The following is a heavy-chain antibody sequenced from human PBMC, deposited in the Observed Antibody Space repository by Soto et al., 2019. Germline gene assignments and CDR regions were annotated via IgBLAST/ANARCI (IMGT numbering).Heavy chain of an antibody. D-gene: IGHD2-15*01. CDR2: IYYSGST. Sequence: QVQLQESGPGLVKPSQTLSLTCTVSGGSISSGGYYWSWIRQHPGKGLEWIGYIYYSGSTYYNPSLKSRVTKSVDTSKNQFSLKLSSVTAADTAVYYCARDYEAYCSGGSCYGDAFDIWGQGTMVTVSS. CDR1: GGSISSGGYY. V-gene: IGHV4-31*03. J-gene: IGHJ3*02. CDR3: ARDYEAYCSGGSCYGDAFDI.